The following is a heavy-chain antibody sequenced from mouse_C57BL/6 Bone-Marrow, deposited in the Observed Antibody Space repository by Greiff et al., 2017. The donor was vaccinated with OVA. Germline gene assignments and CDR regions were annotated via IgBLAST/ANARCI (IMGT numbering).Heavy chain of an antibody. CDR2: INPNNGGT. D-gene: IGHD2-4*01. V-gene: IGHV1-26*01. CDR3: ARRGWDYDGDYYAMDY. CDR1: GYTFTDYY. Sequence: VQLQQSGPELVKPGASVKISCKASGYTFTDYYMNWVKQSHGKSLEWIGDINPNNGGTSYNQKFKGKATLTVDKSSSTAYMELRSLTSEDSAVYYCARRGWDYDGDYYAMDYWGQGTSVTVSS. J-gene: IGHJ4*01.